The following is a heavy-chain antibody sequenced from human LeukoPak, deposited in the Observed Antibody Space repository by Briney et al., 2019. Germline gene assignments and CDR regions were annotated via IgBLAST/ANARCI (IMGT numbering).Heavy chain of an antibody. D-gene: IGHD2-2*01. CDR3: LPHQIPATGN. J-gene: IGHJ4*02. V-gene: IGHV3-7*01. Sequence: PGGSLRLSCTASGFIFNDFWMSWVRQAPGEGLEWVANIRQDGGAKNYIDSVKGRFTISRDNARKSLYLQINSLRAEDTAVYYCLPHQIPATGNWGQGTLVTVSS. CDR2: IRQDGGAK. CDR1: GFIFNDFW.